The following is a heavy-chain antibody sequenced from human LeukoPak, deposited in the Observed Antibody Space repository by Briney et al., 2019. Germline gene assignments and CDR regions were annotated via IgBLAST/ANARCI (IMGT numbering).Heavy chain of an antibody. Sequence: SVTLSLTXTVSGGSISSYYWSWIRQPPGKGLEWIGYIYYSGSTNYNPSLKSRVTISVDTSKNQFSLKLSSVTAADTAVYYCARHVLLWFGELPECWFDPWGQGTLVTVSS. J-gene: IGHJ5*02. V-gene: IGHV4-59*01. D-gene: IGHD3-10*01. CDR2: IYYSGST. CDR1: GGSISSYY. CDR3: ARHVLLWFGELPECWFDP.